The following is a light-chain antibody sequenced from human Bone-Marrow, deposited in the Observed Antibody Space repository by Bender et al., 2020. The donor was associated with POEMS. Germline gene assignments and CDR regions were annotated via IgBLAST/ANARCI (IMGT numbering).Light chain of an antibody. Sequence: QSALTQPASVSESPGQSITISCTGTSSDVGLYDYVSWYQQHPGKAPKLIIYGYNNRPSGVPDRFSGSKSGTSASLAITGLQAEDEGDYYCQSYDNSLGGWVFGGGTKLTVL. J-gene: IGLJ3*02. CDR1: SSDVGLYDY. CDR3: QSYDNSLGGWV. V-gene: IGLV2-14*03. CDR2: GYN.